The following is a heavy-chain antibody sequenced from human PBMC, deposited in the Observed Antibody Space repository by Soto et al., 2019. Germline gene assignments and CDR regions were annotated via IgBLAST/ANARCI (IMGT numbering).Heavy chain of an antibody. V-gene: IGHV4-30-2*01. J-gene: IGHJ6*02. CDR1: CGSISSGGYS. Sequence: SETLSLTCSVSCGSISSGGYSWSWLLQPPLKVLECIGYIYHSGSTYYNPSLKSRVTISVDTSKNQFSLKLSSVTAADTAVYYCASLPILGRGYYYYYGMDVWGQGTTVTVSS. CDR2: IYHSGST. D-gene: IGHD1-26*01. CDR3: ASLPILGRGYYYYYGMDV.